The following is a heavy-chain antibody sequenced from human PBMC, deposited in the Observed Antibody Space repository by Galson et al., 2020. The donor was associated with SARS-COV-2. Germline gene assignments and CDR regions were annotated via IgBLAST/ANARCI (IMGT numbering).Heavy chain of an antibody. V-gene: IGHV6-1*01. CDR1: GDSVPSHSAT. CDR3: ARRSKYNTGGMDV. CDR2: THYRSKWYN. J-gene: IGHJ6*02. D-gene: IGHD1-1*01. Sequence: SQTLSLTCAISGDSVPSHSATWNSIRQSPSRGLEWLGRTHYRSKWYNDYAVSVESRITINPDTSKNQFSLQLNSVTPEDAAVYYCARRSKYNTGGMDVWGQGTTVTVSS.